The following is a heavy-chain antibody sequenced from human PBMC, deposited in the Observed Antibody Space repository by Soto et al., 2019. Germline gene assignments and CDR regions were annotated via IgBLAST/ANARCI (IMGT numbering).Heavy chain of an antibody. CDR3: AREGVAPYYYYGMDV. CDR1: GYTFTRSG. V-gene: IGHV1-18*01. D-gene: IGHD5-12*01. CDR2: ISTYNGDT. Sequence: QVQLVQSGAEVKKPGASVKVSCKASGYTFTRSGISWVRQAPGQGLEWMGWISTYNGDTNYAQTLQGRVTMTTDTSTSTVHMEVRSLRSADTAVYYCAREGVAPYYYYGMDVWGQGTPVTVSS. J-gene: IGHJ6*02.